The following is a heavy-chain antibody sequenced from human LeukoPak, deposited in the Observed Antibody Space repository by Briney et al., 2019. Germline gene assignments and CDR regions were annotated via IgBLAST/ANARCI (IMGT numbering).Heavy chain of an antibody. D-gene: IGHD2-8*01. CDR1: GFTFSSYA. V-gene: IGHV3-23*01. CDR2: ISGSGGST. CDR3: AKPPPLMVYAIGSFDY. Sequence: PGGSLRLSCAASGFTFSSYAMSWVRQAPGKGLEWVSAISGSGGSTYYADSVKGRFTISRDNSKNTLYLQMNSLRAEDTAVYYCAKPPPLMVYAIGSFDYWGQGTLVTVSS. J-gene: IGHJ4*02.